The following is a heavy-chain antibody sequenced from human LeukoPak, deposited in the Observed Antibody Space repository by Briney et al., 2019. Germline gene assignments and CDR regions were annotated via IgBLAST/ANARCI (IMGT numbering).Heavy chain of an antibody. CDR2: ISGSSSYI. D-gene: IGHD5-18*01. V-gene: IGHV3-21*01. Sequence: GGSLRLSCAASGFTFSTYTMNWVRQAPGKGLEWVSFISGSSSYIYYADSVKGRITISRDNAKNSLYLQMNSLRAEDTAVYYCARHLSGVTGYAYGRGIDYWGQGTLVTVSS. CDR3: ARHLSGVTGYAYGRGIDY. CDR1: GFTFSTYT. J-gene: IGHJ4*02.